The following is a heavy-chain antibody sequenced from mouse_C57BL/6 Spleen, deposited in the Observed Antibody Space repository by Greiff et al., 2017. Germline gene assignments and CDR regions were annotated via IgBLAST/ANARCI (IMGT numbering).Heavy chain of an antibody. D-gene: IGHD1-1*01. V-gene: IGHV3-6*01. CDR1: GYSITSGYY. CDR2: ISYDGSN. J-gene: IGHJ4*01. CDR3: ARNYVGAMDY. Sequence: ESGPGLVKPSQSLSLTCSVTGYSITSGYYWNWIRQFPGNKLEWMGYISYDGSNNYNPSLKNRISITRDTSKNQFFLKLNSVTTEDTATYYCARNYVGAMDYWGQGTSVTVSS.